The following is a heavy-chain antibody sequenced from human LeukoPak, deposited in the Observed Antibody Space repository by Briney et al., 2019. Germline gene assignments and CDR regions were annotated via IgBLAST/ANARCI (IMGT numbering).Heavy chain of an antibody. Sequence: GGSLRLSCAASGFTFSSYDMHWVRQATGKGLEWVSAMGTAGDTYYPGSVKGRFTISRENAKNSLYLQMNSLRAGDTAVYYCARARSSSFIDYWGQGTLVTVSS. CDR3: ARARSSSFIDY. J-gene: IGHJ4*02. D-gene: IGHD6-6*01. V-gene: IGHV3-13*01. CDR1: GFTFSSYD. CDR2: MGTAGDT.